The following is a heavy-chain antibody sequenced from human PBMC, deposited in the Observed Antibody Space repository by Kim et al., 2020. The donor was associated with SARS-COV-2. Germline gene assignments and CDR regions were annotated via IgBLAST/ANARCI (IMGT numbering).Heavy chain of an antibody. V-gene: IGHV3-23*03. CDR3: AKKRGYCSSSNCYGFDF. J-gene: IGHJ4*02. Sequence: SGKGRFSHSRDDSKNKLFLQMDSLRAEDTAVYYCAKKRGYCSSSNCYGFDFWGQGTLVTVSS. D-gene: IGHD2-2*01.